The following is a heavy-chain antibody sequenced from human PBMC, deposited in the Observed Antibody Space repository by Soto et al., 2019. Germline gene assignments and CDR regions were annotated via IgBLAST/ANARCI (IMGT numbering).Heavy chain of an antibody. D-gene: IGHD2-15*01. J-gene: IGHJ6*02. CDR3: ARGGGTSNTYGMDV. Sequence: SETLSLTCTVSGGSISSGDSYWSWIRQPPGKGLEWIGYIYYSGSTYYKPSLKRRLTISLDTTNNQFSLKLTSVTAADTAVYYCARGGGTSNTYGMDVWGQGTTVT. V-gene: IGHV4-30-4*01. CDR1: GGSISSGDSY. CDR2: IYYSGST.